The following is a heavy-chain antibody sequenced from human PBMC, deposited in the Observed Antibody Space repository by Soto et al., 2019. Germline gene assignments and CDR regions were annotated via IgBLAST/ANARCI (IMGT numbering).Heavy chain of an antibody. CDR1: GFTFSSYS. V-gene: IGHV3-48*02. Sequence: PGGSLRLSCAASGFTFSSYSVNWVRQAPGKGLEWISYISSGSKTIYYADSVKGRFTVSRDNAKNSQYLQMNSPRDEDTAVYYCTREDILGARSFDYWGQGTLVTVSS. CDR2: ISSGSKTI. J-gene: IGHJ4*02. D-gene: IGHD1-26*01. CDR3: TREDILGARSFDY.